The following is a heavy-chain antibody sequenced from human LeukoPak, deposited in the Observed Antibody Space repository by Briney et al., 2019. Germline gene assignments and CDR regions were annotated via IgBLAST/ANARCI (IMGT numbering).Heavy chain of an antibody. J-gene: IGHJ3*01. CDR1: GFTFSGFW. D-gene: IGHD6-6*01. CDR2: INSDGSEG. V-gene: IGHV3-7*03. CDR3: ARSSYSSSSSV. Sequence: GGSLRLSCAVSGFTFSGFWMSWSRQAPGKGREWVASINSDGSEGYYADVVKGRFTISRDNAKNSLYLQINSLRAEDTAVYYCARSSYSSSSSVWGQGTMVTVSS.